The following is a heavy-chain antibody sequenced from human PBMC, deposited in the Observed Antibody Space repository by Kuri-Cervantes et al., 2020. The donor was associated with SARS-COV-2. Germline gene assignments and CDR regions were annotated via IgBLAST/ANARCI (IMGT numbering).Heavy chain of an antibody. CDR1: GFTFSSYA. D-gene: IGHD6-19*01. CDR2: ISYDGSNK. CDR3: AKGIAVATGYFDY. Sequence: GGSLRLSCAASGFTFSSYAMHWVRQAPGKGLEWMAVISYDGSNKYYADSVKGRFTISRDNSKNTLYLQMNSLRAEDTAVYYCAKGIAVATGYFDYWGQGTLVTVSS. V-gene: IGHV3-30-3*01. J-gene: IGHJ4*02.